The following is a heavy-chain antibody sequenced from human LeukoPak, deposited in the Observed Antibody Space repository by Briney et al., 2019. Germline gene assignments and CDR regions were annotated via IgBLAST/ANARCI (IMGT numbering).Heavy chain of an antibody. CDR3: ARDSKVGLPIDY. CDR1: GFTFDDYA. V-gene: IGHV3-20*04. D-gene: IGHD4-23*01. J-gene: IGHJ4*02. CDR2: INWNGGST. Sequence: GGSLRLSCAASGFTFDDYAMSWVRQAPGKGLEWVSGINWNGGSTGYADSAKGRFTISRDNAKNSLYLQMSSLRAEDTALYYCARDSKVGLPIDYWGQGTLVTVSS.